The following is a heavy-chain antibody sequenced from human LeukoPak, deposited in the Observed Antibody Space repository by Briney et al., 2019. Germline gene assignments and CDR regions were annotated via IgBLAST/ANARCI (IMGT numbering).Heavy chain of an antibody. J-gene: IGHJ4*02. V-gene: IGHV4-59*08. CDR1: GGSLSSYF. CDR2: IHYSGTT. Sequence: PSETLSLTCSVSGGSLSSYFWNWIRQPPGKGLEWIGYIHYSGTTNYNPSLKSRVTISVDTSKNQFSLKLSSVTAADTAVYYCARHSLLRRYFDTRDDYWGQGTLVTVSS. D-gene: IGHD3-9*01. CDR3: ARHSLLRRYFDTRDDY.